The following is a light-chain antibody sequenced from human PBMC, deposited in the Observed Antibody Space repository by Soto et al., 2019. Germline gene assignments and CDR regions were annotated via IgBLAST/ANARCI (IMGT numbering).Light chain of an antibody. CDR1: QSVSRY. V-gene: IGKV3-11*01. CDR3: QQRSNWPLT. CDR2: DAP. J-gene: IGKJ4*01. Sequence: EIVLTQSPATLSLSPGQRATLSCRASQSVSRYLAWYQQKPGQAPRLVIYDAPNRAADIPARFSGSGSGTDFTLTINSLEPEDFAVYCCQQRSNWPLTFGGGTKVES.